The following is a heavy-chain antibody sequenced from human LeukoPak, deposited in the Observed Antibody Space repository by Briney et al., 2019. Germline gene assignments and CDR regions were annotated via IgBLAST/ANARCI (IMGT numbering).Heavy chain of an antibody. CDR2: ISWNSGSI. CDR3: ARPQTSSSSLAALGY. V-gene: IGHV3-9*01. Sequence: GGSLRLSCAASGFIFDDYAMHWVRQAPGKGLEWVSGISWNSGSIGYADSVKGRFTISRDNAKNSLYLQMNSLRAEDTAVYFCARPQTSSSSLAALGYWGPGLLVTVSS. D-gene: IGHD6-6*01. CDR1: GFIFDDYA. J-gene: IGHJ4*02.